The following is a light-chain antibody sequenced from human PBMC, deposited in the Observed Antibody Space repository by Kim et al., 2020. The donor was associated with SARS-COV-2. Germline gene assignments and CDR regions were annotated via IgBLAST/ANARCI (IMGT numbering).Light chain of an antibody. V-gene: IGKV4-1*01. Sequence: KATITCNSTQTVLPSSNNKNTLAWYQQQSGQPPKLLIYWASTRESGVPDRFSGSGSGTDFTLTISSLQAEDVAVYYCQQYYNPPYTFGQGTKLEIK. CDR2: WAS. CDR3: QQYYNPPYT. J-gene: IGKJ2*01. CDR1: QTVLPSSNNKNT.